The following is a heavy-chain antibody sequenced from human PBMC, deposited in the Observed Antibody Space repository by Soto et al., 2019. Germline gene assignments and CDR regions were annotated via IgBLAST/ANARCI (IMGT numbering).Heavy chain of an antibody. J-gene: IGHJ4*02. V-gene: IGHV3-7*01. D-gene: IGHD2-2*01. CDR2: IKQDGSEK. CDR3: ARGPIVVVPAALLYYFDY. Sequence: GGSLRLSCAASGFTFSSYWMSWVRQAPGKGLEWVSNIKQDGSEKYYVDSVKGRFTISRDNAKNSLYLQMNSLRAEDTAVYYCARGPIVVVPAALLYYFDYWGQGTLVTVSS. CDR1: GFTFSSYW.